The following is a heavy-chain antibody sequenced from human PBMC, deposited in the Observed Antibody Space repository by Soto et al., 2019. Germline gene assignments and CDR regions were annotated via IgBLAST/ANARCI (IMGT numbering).Heavy chain of an antibody. J-gene: IGHJ6*02. CDR1: GFTFSRYS. Sequence: EVQLVESGGGLVKPGGSLRLSCAASGFTFSRYSMNWVRQAPVKGLEWVSSISSSSSYIYYADSVKGRFTISRDNAKNSMYLQMNSLRAEKTAVYYCAREKLFGVVIDYYYGMDVRGQGTTVTVSS. D-gene: IGHD3-3*01. V-gene: IGHV3-21*01. CDR3: AREKLFGVVIDYYYGMDV. CDR2: ISSSSSYI.